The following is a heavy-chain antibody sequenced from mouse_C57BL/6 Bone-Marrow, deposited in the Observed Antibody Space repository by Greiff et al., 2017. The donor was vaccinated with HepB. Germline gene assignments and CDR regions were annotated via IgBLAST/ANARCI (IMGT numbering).Heavy chain of an antibody. V-gene: IGHV14-4*01. J-gene: IGHJ3*01. CDR1: GFNIKDDY. Sequence: EVQLQQSGAELVRPGASLKLSCTASGFNIKDDYMHWVKQRPEQGLEWIGWIDPENGDTEYASKFQGKATITADTSSNTAYLQLSSLTSEDTAVYYCTTEDYDYDEGFAYWGQGTLVTVSA. CDR2: IDPENGDT. CDR3: TTEDYDYDEGFAY. D-gene: IGHD2-4*01.